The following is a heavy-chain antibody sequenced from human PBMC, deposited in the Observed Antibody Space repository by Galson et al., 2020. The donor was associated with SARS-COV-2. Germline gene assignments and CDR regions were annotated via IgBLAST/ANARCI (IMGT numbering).Heavy chain of an antibody. Sequence: TGGSLRLSCTGSGFTLNSYAMHWIRQAPGKGLEWVAVISDDGRNKYYADSVRRRFTLSRDNSQNTLSLQMDSLRSEDTAVYYCARDVWTGFHTGIAAHWGQGTLVTDSS. V-gene: IGHV3-30*04. CDR1: GFTLNSYA. CDR3: ARDVWTGFHTGIAAH. CDR2: ISDDGRNK. D-gene: IGHD3-3*01. J-gene: IGHJ4*02.